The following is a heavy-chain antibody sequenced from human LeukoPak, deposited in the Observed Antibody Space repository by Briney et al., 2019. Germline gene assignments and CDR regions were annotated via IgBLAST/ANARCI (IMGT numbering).Heavy chain of an antibody. CDR3: AKVWFGELDDY. CDR2: ISGSGGST. Sequence: RTGGSLRLSCAASGFTFSSYGMSWVRQAPGKGLEWVSAISGSGGSTYYADSVKGRFTISRDNSMNTLYLQMNSLRAEDTAVYYCAKVWFGELDDYWGQGTLVTVSS. J-gene: IGHJ4*02. V-gene: IGHV3-23*01. CDR1: GFTFSSYG. D-gene: IGHD3-10*01.